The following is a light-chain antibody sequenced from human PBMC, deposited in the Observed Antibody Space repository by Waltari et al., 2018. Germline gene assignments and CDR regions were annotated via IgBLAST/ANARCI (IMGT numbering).Light chain of an antibody. J-gene: IGLJ3*02. Sequence: QSMLTQPPSASGTPGQKVTVSCSGGSSNIGPNTVNWYRQFPGTAPKLLSYANTQRPSGVPDRFSGSKSGASASLDIGGLESGDEAQYFCAAWDDSLNVWVFGGGTKVTVL. CDR2: ANT. V-gene: IGLV1-44*01. CDR1: SSNIGPNT. CDR3: AAWDDSLNVWV.